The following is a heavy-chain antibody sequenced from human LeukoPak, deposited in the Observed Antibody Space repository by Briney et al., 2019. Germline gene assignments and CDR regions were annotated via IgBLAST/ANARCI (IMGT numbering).Heavy chain of an antibody. V-gene: IGHV4-61*02. CDR1: GGSISSGSYF. CDR3: AREGYTSSWYSGHYYFDY. J-gene: IGHJ4*02. D-gene: IGHD6-13*01. CDR2: INTSGST. Sequence: SETLSLTCTVSGGSISSGSYFWTWIRQPAGKGLEWIGRINTSGSTNYNPSLKSRVTISVDTSKNQFSLKLSSVTAADTAVFYCAREGYTSSWYSGHYYFDYWGQGTLVTVSS.